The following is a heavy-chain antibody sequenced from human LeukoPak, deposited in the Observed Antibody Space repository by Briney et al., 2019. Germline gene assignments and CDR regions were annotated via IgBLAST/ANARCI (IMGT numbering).Heavy chain of an antibody. CDR2: IYYSGST. CDR1: GGSLSSGGSY. Sequence: SETLSLTCTVSGGSLSSGGSYWSWIRQHPGKGLEWIGYIYYSGSTYYNPSLKSRVTISVDTSKNQFSLKLSSVTAAGTAVYYCARDRGYSGSYYFDYWGQGTLVTVSS. D-gene: IGHD1-26*01. J-gene: IGHJ4*02. CDR3: ARDRGYSGSYYFDY. V-gene: IGHV4-31*03.